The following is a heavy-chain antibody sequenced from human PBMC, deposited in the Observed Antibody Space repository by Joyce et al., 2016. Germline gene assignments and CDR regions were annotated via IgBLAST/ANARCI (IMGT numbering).Heavy chain of an antibody. CDR1: GFTFNNYW. Sequence: EVQLVESGGGLVQPGGSLRLSCAASGFTFNNYWMSWVRQARGKGLEWVANIKEDGSVKDYVDSVEGRFTIARDNAQKALFLKMNSLRAEDTAVYFCTRVDRVDYNNYWGQGTLVTVSS. J-gene: IGHJ4*02. V-gene: IGHV3-7*01. CDR3: TRVDRVDYNNY. CDR2: IKEDGSVK. D-gene: IGHD4-11*01.